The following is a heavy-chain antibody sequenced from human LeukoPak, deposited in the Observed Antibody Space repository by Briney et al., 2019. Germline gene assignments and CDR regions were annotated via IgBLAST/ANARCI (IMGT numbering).Heavy chain of an antibody. CDR1: GFSPSSYA. CDR3: AKGRGSGSYTPLA. V-gene: IGHV3-23*01. D-gene: IGHD3-10*01. J-gene: IGHJ5*02. Sequence: RGCLRLSCAPSGFSPSSYAMNWVRPAPGKGLEWGSDIIGIVATTYYADPVKGRSTISRDNSKDTLYLQMSSLRAEDTAVYYCAKGRGSGSYTPLAWGQGTLVTVSS. CDR2: IIGIVATT.